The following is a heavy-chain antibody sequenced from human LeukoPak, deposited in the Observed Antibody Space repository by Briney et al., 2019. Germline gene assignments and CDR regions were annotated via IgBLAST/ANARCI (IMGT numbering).Heavy chain of an antibody. D-gene: IGHD3-22*01. CDR2: INPNSGGT. CDR3: ARDSKRDSSGYPARGLDY. J-gene: IGHJ4*02. Sequence: ASVTVSCKASGYTFTGYYMHWVRQAPGQGLEWMGWINPNSGGTNYAQKFQGRVTMTRDTSISSAYMELSRLRSDDTAVYYCARDSKRDSSGYPARGLDYWGQGTLVTVSS. CDR1: GYTFTGYY. V-gene: IGHV1-2*02.